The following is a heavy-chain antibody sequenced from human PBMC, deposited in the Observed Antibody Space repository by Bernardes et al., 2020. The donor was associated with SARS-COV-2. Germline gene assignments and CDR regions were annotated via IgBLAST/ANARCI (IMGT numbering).Heavy chain of an antibody. V-gene: IGHV4-34*01. CDR3: ARGSAAVVSHFMLLFANWYFDL. J-gene: IGHJ2*01. CDR2: INDCGST. CDR1: SGSFSGYY. D-gene: IGHD2-15*01. Sequence: SETLSLTCAVYSGSFSGYYWSWIRQTPGKGLEWIGEINDCGSTKYNPALKSRVTIPVNPSKNQFSLKLNSVTAADTAVYYCARGSAAVVSHFMLLFANWYFDLWGRGTLVTGSS.